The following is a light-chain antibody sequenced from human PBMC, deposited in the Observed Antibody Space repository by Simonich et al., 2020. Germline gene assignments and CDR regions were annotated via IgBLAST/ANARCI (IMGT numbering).Light chain of an antibody. CDR3: QQYNSYHT. V-gene: IGKV1-5*03. J-gene: IGKJ2*01. Sequence: DIQMTQSPSSLSASVGDRFTITCRASQGISSWLAWYQQKPGKAPKLLIYKASSLESGVPSRFSGSGSGTEFTLTISSLQPDDFATYYCQQYNSYHTFGQGTKLEIK. CDR1: QGISSW. CDR2: KAS.